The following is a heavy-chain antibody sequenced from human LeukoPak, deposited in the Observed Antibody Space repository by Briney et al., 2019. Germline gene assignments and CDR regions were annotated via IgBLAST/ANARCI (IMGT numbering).Heavy chain of an antibody. V-gene: IGHV5-51*01. D-gene: IGHD1-26*01. Sequence: GESLKISCKGSGYSFSTYWIVWVRQMPGRGPEYMGIIYPGDSDTRYSPSFQGQVTISADKSISTAYLQWSSLRASDTAIYYCARNSRLGATLSWFDPWGQGTLVTVSS. CDR3: ARNSRLGATLSWFDP. J-gene: IGHJ5*02. CDR1: GYSFSTYW. CDR2: IYPGDSDT.